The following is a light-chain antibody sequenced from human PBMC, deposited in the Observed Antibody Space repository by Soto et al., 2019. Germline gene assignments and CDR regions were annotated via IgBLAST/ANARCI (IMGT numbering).Light chain of an antibody. CDR1: QGISSW. CDR3: HQDITYSP. Sequence: IRMTQSPSSVSASLGDRVTITRRASQGISSWLAWYLQKPGKAPKLLIYDASSLESGVPSRFSGSGSGTEFTLTISILQPDDFAAYYCHQDITYSPFGQGTKVDIK. CDR2: DAS. J-gene: IGKJ1*01. V-gene: IGKV1-5*01.